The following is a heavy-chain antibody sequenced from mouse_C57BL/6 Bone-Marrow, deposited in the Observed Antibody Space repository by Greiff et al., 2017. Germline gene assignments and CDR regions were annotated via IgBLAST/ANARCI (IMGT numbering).Heavy chain of an antibody. CDR3: ASEGIWYLDV. Sequence: VQLQQSGPGLVKPSQSLSLTCSVTGYSITSGYYWNWIRQFPGNKLEWMGYISYDGSNNYNPSLKNRISITRDTSKNQFFLKLNSVTTEDTATYFCASEGIWYLDVWGTGTNVTVSS. CDR1: GYSITSGYY. V-gene: IGHV3-6*01. CDR2: ISYDGSN. J-gene: IGHJ1*03.